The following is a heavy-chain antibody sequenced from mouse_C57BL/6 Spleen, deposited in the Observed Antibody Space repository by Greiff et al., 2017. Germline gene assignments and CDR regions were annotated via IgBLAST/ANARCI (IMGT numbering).Heavy chain of an antibody. Sequence: EVKLQESGPGLVKPSQSLSLTCSVTGYSITSGYYWNWIRQFPGNKLEWMGYISYDGSNNYNPSLKNRISITRDTSKNQYFLKLDSVTTEDTATYYCARDGYYEEAMDYWGQGTSVTVSS. V-gene: IGHV3-6*01. CDR1: GYSITSGYY. D-gene: IGHD2-3*01. CDR2: ISYDGSN. J-gene: IGHJ4*01. CDR3: ARDGYYEEAMDY.